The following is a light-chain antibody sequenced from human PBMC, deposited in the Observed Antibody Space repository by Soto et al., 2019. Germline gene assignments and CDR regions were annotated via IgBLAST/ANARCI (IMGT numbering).Light chain of an antibody. V-gene: IGLV1-40*01. CDR3: QSYDSSLSGRGV. J-gene: IGLJ3*02. CDR2: GNT. Sequence: QLVLTQPPSVSGAPGQRVTISCTGSNSNIGAGFDVHWYQQLPGTAPKLLIYGNTNRPSGVPDRFSGSKSGTSASLAITGLQAEDEADYYCQSYDSSLSGRGVFGGGTKVTVL. CDR1: NSNIGAGFD.